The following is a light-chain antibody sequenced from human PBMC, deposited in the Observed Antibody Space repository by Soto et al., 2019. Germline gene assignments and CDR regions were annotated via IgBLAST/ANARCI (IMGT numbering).Light chain of an antibody. CDR1: QNLSRN. V-gene: IGKV3-15*01. CDR3: QQYDNWPHT. J-gene: IGKJ2*01. Sequence: EMVMTQSPATLSVSPGERATLSCRASQNLSRNLAWYQQQPGQAPRPPIYGASTRATGIPARFSGSGSGTDFTLTISSLQSEDFADYYCQQYDNWPHTFGQGTKLEIK. CDR2: GAS.